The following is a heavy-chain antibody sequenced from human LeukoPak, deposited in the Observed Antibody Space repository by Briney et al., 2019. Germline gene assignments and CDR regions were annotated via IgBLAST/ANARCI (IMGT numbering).Heavy chain of an antibody. D-gene: IGHD4-17*01. J-gene: IGHJ4*02. V-gene: IGHV3-21*01. CDR3: ARDDGDYVGYGY. CDR1: GFTFSSYS. CDR2: ISSSSSYI. Sequence: PGGSLRLSCAASGFTFSSYSMNWVRQAPGKGLEWVSSISSSSSYIYYADSVKGRFTISRDNAENSLYLQMNSLRAEDTAVYYCARDDGDYVGYGYWGQGTLVTVSS.